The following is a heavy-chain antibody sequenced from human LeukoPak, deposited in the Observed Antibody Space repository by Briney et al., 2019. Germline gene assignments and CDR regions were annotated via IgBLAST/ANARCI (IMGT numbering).Heavy chain of an antibody. CDR3: AKSYDSSGYYSWAFDL. CDR2: ISSSSSYI. D-gene: IGHD3-22*01. Sequence: PGGSLRLSCAASGFTFSSYSMNWVRQAPGKGLEWVSSISSSSSYIYYADSVKGRFTISRDNAKNSLYLQMNSLRAEDTAVYYCAKSYDSSGYYSWAFDLWGQGTMVTVSS. CDR1: GFTFSSYS. J-gene: IGHJ3*01. V-gene: IGHV3-21*04.